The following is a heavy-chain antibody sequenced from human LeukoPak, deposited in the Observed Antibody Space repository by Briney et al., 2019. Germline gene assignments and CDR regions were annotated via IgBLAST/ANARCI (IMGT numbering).Heavy chain of an antibody. D-gene: IGHD2-2*01. CDR3: AREGHVPATLEDWFDP. CDR2: IYYSGST. J-gene: IGHJ5*02. V-gene: IGHV4-39*02. Sequence: SETLSLTCTVSGGSTSSTNYYWGWIRQPPGKDLEWIGSIYYSGSTYYNPSLKSRVTISVDTSKNQFSLKVTSVTAADTAVYYCAREGHVPATLEDWFDPWGQGTLVTVSS. CDR1: GGSTSSTNYY.